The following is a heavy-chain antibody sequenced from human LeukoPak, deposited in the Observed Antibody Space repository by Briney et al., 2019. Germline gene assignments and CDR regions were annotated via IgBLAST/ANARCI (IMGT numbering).Heavy chain of an antibody. D-gene: IGHD6-19*01. Sequence: GGSLRLSCAASGFTFSSYWMSWVRQAPGKGLEWVANIKQDGSEKYYVASVKGRFTISRDTSKNTAYLEMNSLRVEDTAMYYCARDGAVVAGTAQHWGQGALVTVSS. V-gene: IGHV3-7*03. CDR2: IKQDGSEK. CDR3: ARDGAVVAGTAQH. CDR1: GFTFSSYW. J-gene: IGHJ1*01.